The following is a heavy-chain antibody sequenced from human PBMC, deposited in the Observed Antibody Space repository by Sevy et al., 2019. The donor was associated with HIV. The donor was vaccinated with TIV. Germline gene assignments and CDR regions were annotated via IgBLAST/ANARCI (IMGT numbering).Heavy chain of an antibody. D-gene: IGHD6-13*01. CDR1: GGSISSGGYS. V-gene: IGHV4-30-2*01. CDR3: ARVVAAAGNAEYFQH. J-gene: IGHJ1*01. CDR2: IYHSGST. Sequence: SETLSLTCAVSGGSISSGGYSWSWIRQPPGKGLEWIGYIYHSGSTYYNPSLKSRVTISVDRSKNQFPLKLSSVTAADTAVYYCARVVAAAGNAEYFQHWGQGTLVTVSS.